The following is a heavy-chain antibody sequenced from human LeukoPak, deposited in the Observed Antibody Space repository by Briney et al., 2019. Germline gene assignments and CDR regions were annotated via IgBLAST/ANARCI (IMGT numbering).Heavy chain of an antibody. D-gene: IGHD6-13*01. J-gene: IGHJ6*02. CDR1: GFTFSSYA. V-gene: IGHV3-30*04. Sequence: GGSLRLSCAASGFTFSSYAMHWVRQAPGKGLEGVAVISYDGSNKYYADSVKGRFTISRDNSKNTLYLQMNSLRAEDTAVYYCASSGYSSSWYPDGMDVWGQGTTVTVSS. CDR2: ISYDGSNK. CDR3: ASSGYSSSWYPDGMDV.